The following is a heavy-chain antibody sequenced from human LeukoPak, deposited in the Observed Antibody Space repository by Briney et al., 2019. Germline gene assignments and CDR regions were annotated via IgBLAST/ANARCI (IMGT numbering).Heavy chain of an antibody. V-gene: IGHV4-30-4*01. Sequence: SETLSLTCTVSGGSISSGDYYWSWIRQPPGKGLEWIGYIYYSGSTYYNPSLKSRVTISVDTSKSQFSLKLSSVTAADTAVYYCARRLGIAAAGTGFDYGGQGTLVTVSS. CDR1: GGSISSGDYY. J-gene: IGHJ4*02. D-gene: IGHD6-13*01. CDR2: IYYSGST. CDR3: ARRLGIAAAGTGFDY.